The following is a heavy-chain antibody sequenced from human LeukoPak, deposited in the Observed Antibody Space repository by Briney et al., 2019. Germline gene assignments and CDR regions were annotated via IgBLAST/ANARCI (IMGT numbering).Heavy chain of an antibody. J-gene: IGHJ4*02. CDR1: GGSISGHY. CDR2: IYSDGSF. D-gene: IGHD6-13*01. V-gene: IGHV4-4*07. Sequence: SETLSLTCTVSGGSISGHYWSWLRQPAGKRLEWIGHIYSDGSFNYSPSHKSRVTMSVDTSKNQFSLRLYSVTAADTAVFYCARGPAASGYFDFWDQGTLVTVSS. CDR3: ARGPAASGYFDF.